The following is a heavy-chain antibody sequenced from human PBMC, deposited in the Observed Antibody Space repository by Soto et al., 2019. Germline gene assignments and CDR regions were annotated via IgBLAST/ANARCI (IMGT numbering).Heavy chain of an antibody. CDR2: INSDGSST. CDR3: ARGRSCTHGVCYSAGLGLAY. V-gene: IGHV3-74*01. J-gene: IGHJ4*02. CDR1: GFTFNTDW. Sequence: PGGSLRLSCAASGFTFNTDWMHWVRLAPGKGPVWVSRINSDGSSTTYADSVKGRFTISRDNAKNTLYLQMNSLRAEDTAVYYCARGRSCTHGVCYSAGLGLAYWGQGTLVTVSS. D-gene: IGHD2-8*01.